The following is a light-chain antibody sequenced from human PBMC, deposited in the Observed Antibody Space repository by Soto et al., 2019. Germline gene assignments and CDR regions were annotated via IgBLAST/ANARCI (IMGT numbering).Light chain of an antibody. CDR3: HQYGSSPST. J-gene: IGKJ1*01. V-gene: IGKV3-20*01. CDR2: GAS. CDR1: QSITSSY. Sequence: EIVLTQSPGTLSLSPGERATLSCRASQSITSSYLAWYQQKPGQAPRLLIYGASYRATGLPDRFSGSGSGTDFTLTISRLAPEDFAEYYCHQYGSSPSTFGQGTKVEIK.